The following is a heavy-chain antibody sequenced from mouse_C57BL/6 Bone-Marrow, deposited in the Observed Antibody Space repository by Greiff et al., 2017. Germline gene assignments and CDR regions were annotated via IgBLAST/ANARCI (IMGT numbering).Heavy chain of an antibody. CDR2: IDLSDSYT. CDR1: GYTFTSYW. Sequence: QVQLQQPGAELVKPGASVKLSCKASGYTFTSYWMQWVKQRPGQGLEWIGEIDLSDSYTTYTQQFKGKATLTVDTSSCTAYVQLGSLTSEDSAVYYCARKNYCDSSQYYFDYWGQGTTLTVSS. J-gene: IGHJ2*01. D-gene: IGHD1-1*01. V-gene: IGHV1-50*01. CDR3: ARKNYCDSSQYYFDY.